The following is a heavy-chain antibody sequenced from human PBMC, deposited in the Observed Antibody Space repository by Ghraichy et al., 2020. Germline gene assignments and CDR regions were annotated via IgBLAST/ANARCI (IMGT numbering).Heavy chain of an antibody. CDR2: INPNSGGT. CDR3: ARGVINKDYYGMDV. V-gene: IGHV1-2*06. J-gene: IGHJ6*02. CDR1: GYTFTGYY. D-gene: IGHD3-22*01. Sequence: ASVKVSCKASGYTFTGYYMHWVRQAPGQGLEWMGRINPNSGGTNYAQKFQGRVTMTRDTSISTAYMELSRLRSDDTAVYYCARGVINKDYYGMDVWGQGTTVTVSS.